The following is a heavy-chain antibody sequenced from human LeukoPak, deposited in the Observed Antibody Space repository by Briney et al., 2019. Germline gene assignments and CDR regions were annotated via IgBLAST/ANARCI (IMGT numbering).Heavy chain of an antibody. CDR1: GYTFTSYY. CDR2: INPSGGST. CDR3: ARGGPRKEMATIRTPFDY. Sequence: GASVKVSCKASGYTFTSYYMHWVRQAPGQGLEWMGIINPSGGSTSYAQKFQGRVTMTRDTSTSTVYMELSSLRSEDTAVYYCARGGPRKEMATIRTPFDYWGQGTLVTVSS. D-gene: IGHD5-24*01. V-gene: IGHV1-46*01. J-gene: IGHJ4*02.